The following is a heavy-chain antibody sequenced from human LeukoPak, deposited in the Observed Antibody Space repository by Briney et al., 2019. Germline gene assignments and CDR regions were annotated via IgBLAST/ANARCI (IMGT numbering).Heavy chain of an antibody. V-gene: IGHV3-23*01. CDR3: ARTETAYGRFDP. J-gene: IGHJ5*02. CDR1: GFTFNTYA. D-gene: IGHD4-17*01. Sequence: GGSLTLSCAASGFTFNTYAMSWVRQAPGKRLVWVSFISDSGGHEFYADSVKGRFTIYRDNSKNTLYLQVDSLRADDTAVYYCARTETAYGRFDPWGQGTLVTVSS. CDR2: ISDSGGHE.